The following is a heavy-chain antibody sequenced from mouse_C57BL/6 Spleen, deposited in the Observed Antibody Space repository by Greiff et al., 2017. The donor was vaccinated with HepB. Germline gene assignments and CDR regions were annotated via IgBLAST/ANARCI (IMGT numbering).Heavy chain of an antibody. CDR2: ISSGSSTI. Sequence: EVRLMESGGGLVKPGGSLKLSCAASGFTFSDYGMHWVRQAPEKGLEWVAYISSGSSTIYYADTVKGRFTISRDNAKNTLFLQMTSLRSEDTARYYCARLNGNYGGFDYWGQGTTLTVSS. V-gene: IGHV5-17*01. CDR3: ARLNGNYGGFDY. CDR1: GFTFSDYG. D-gene: IGHD2-1*01. J-gene: IGHJ2*01.